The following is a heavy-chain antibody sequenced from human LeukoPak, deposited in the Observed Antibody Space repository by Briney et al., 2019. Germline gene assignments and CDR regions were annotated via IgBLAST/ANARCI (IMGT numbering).Heavy chain of an antibody. CDR1: RFALSNYW. J-gene: IGHJ4*02. CDR3: ARQRGSGCLDY. D-gene: IGHD6-19*01. V-gene: IGHV3-7*01. CDR2: IKQDGSET. Sequence: GGSLRLSCAASRFALSNYWMSWVRQAPGKGLEWVANIKQDGSETHYVDSVKGRFTISRDNAKNSLSLQMNSLRAEDTAVYYCARQRGSGCLDYWGQGTLVTVSS.